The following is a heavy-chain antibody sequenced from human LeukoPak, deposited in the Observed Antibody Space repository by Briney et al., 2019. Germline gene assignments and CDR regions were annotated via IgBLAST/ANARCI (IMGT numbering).Heavy chain of an antibody. CDR1: GFTFSSYD. D-gene: IGHD2-2*01. CDR2: IGTAGDT. Sequence: PGGSLRLSCAASGFTFSSYDMHWVRQATGKGLEWVSAIGTAGDTYYPGSVKGRFTISRENANNSLYLQMNSLRAGDTAVYYCARSRRYCSSTSCYAGAFDIWGQGTMVTVSS. V-gene: IGHV3-13*01. CDR3: ARSRRYCSSTSCYAGAFDI. J-gene: IGHJ3*02.